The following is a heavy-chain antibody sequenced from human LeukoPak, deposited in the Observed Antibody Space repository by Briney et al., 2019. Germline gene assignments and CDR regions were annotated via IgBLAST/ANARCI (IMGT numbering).Heavy chain of an antibody. CDR2: INWNGGGT. V-gene: IGHV3-9*01. J-gene: IGHJ6*02. Sequence: PGRSLRLSCAATGFTFKDYGMHWVRQPPGKGLEWVSSINWNGGGTDYADSVKGRFTISRDNAKNSLYLQLSSLRPEDTALYYCAKHMRVTNTYSFFGLDVWGQGTTVTVSS. CDR3: AKHMRVTNTYSFFGLDV. D-gene: IGHD1-26*01. CDR1: GFTFKDYG.